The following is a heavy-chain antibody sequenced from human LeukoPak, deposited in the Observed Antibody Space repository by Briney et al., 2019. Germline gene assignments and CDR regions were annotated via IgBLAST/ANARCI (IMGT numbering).Heavy chain of an antibody. CDR2: IIPILGIA. CDR1: GGTFSSYA. Sequence: GASVKVSCKASGGTFSSYAISWVRQAPGQGLEWMGRIIPILGIANYAQKFQGRVTITADKSTSTAYMELSSLRSEDTAVYYYAREIVGAPEVFDIWGKGTMATFSS. D-gene: IGHD1-26*01. V-gene: IGHV1-69*04. CDR3: AREIVGAPEVFDI. J-gene: IGHJ3*02.